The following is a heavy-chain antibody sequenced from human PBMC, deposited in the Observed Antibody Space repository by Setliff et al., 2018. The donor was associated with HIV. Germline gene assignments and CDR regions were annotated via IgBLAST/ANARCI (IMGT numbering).Heavy chain of an antibody. Sequence: GSLRLSCAASGFTFSTYSMNWVRQAPGKGLEWVSSISSSSNYIYYADSVKGRFTISRDDAKNSLYLQMNSLGAEDTAVYYCARGRRVSSNYYYYYYMDVWGKGTTVTVSS. J-gene: IGHJ6*03. V-gene: IGHV3-21*04. D-gene: IGHD2-2*01. CDR1: GFTFSTYS. CDR3: ARGRRVSSNYYYYYYMDV. CDR2: ISSSSNYI.